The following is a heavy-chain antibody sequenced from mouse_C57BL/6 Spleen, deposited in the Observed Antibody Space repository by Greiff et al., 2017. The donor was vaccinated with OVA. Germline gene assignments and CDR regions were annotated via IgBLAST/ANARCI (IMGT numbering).Heavy chain of an antibody. CDR3: AREYGSSTAWFAY. CDR1: GFTFSSYA. Sequence: EVKLVESGGGLVKPGGSLKLSCAASGFTFSSYAMSWVRQTPEKRLEWVATISDGGSYTYYPDNVKGRFTISRDNAKNNLYLQMSHLKSEDTAMYYCAREYGSSTAWFAYWGQGTLVTVSA. D-gene: IGHD1-1*01. CDR2: ISDGGSYT. V-gene: IGHV5-4*01. J-gene: IGHJ3*01.